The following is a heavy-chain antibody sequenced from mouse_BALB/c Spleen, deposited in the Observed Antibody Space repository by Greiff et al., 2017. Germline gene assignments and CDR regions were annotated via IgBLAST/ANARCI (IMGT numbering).Heavy chain of an antibody. D-gene: IGHD4-1*01. CDR3: ARGGANWDWFAY. CDR1: GFNIKDTY. V-gene: IGHV14-3*02. Sequence: VQLQQSGAELVKPGASVKLSCTASGFNIKDTYMHWVKQRPEQGLEWIGRIDPANGNTKYDPKFQGKATITADTSSNTAYLQLSSLTSEDTAVYYCARGGANWDWFAYWGQGTLVTVSA. J-gene: IGHJ3*01. CDR2: IDPANGNT.